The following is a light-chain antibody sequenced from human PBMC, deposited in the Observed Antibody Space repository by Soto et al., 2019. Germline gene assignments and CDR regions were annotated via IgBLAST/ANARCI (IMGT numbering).Light chain of an antibody. J-gene: IGKJ1*01. CDR3: QQGYRIFQT. Sequence: DIQMTQSPSSLSASVRDTVTITCRAIQNIGSYLNWYQQKPGKAPTLLIYAASTLQSGVPSRFSGSGSGTDFNLTISSLNPEDFATYFCQQGYRIFQTFGQGTKLEVK. V-gene: IGKV1-39*01. CDR2: AAS. CDR1: QNIGSY.